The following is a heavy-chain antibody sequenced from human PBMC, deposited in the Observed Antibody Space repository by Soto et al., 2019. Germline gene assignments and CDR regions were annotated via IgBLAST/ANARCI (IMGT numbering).Heavy chain of an antibody. V-gene: IGHV4-59*08. J-gene: IGHJ5*02. Sequence: PSETLSLTCTVSGGSISSYYWSWIRQPPGKGLEWIGYIYYSGSTNYNPSLKSRVTISVDTSKNQFSLKLSSVTAADTAVYYCARQVGRGYSYGNWFDPWGQGTLVTVSS. CDR2: IYYSGST. CDR3: ARQVGRGYSYGNWFDP. D-gene: IGHD5-18*01. CDR1: GGSISSYY.